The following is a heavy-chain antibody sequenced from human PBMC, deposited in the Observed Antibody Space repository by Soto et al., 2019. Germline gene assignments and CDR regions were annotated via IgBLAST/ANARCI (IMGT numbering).Heavy chain of an antibody. D-gene: IGHD6-13*01. V-gene: IGHV1-46*01. CDR1: GYTFTSYY. J-gene: IGHJ4*02. CDR3: ARRSSSWYFDY. CDR2: INPSGGST. Sequence: ASVKVSCKASGYTFTSYYMHWVRQAPGQGLEWMGIINPSGGSTSYAQKFQGRVTMTRDTSTSTVYMELSSLRAEDTAVYYCARRSSSWYFDYWGQGTLVTVSS.